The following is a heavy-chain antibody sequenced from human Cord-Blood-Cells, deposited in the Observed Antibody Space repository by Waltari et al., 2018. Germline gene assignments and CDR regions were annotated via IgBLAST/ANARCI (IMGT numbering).Heavy chain of an antibody. Sequence: QVQLQESGPGLVKPSGTLSLTCAVSGGSISSSNWWSWVRQPPGEGLEWIGEIYHSGSTNYHPSLKSRVTISVDNSKNQFSRKLSSVTAADTAGYYCARSKSYNWNYWFDPWGQGTLVTVSS. CDR3: ARSKSYNWNYWFDP. V-gene: IGHV4-4*02. D-gene: IGHD1-7*01. CDR2: IYHSGST. CDR1: GGSISSSNW. J-gene: IGHJ5*02.